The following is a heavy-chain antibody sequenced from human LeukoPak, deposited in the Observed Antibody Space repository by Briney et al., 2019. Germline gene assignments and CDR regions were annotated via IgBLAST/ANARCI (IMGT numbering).Heavy chain of an antibody. CDR1: GGSISSYY. D-gene: IGHD3-22*01. J-gene: IGHJ4*02. V-gene: IGHV4-59*01. CDR3: ARGGYYDSSGCVEN. Sequence: SETLSLTCTVSGGSISSYYWSWIRQPPGKGLEWIGYIYYSGSTNYNPSLKSRVTISVDTSKNQFSLKLSSVTAADTAVYYCARGGYYDSSGCVENWGQGTLVTVSS. CDR2: IYYSGST.